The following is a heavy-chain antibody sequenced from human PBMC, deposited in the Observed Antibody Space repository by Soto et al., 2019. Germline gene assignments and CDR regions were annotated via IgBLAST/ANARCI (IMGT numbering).Heavy chain of an antibody. V-gene: IGHV4-4*02. J-gene: IGHJ6*02. CDR3: ARSGLQDV. Sequence: QVQLQESGPGLVKPSGTLSLTCAVSGGSVSSRNWWSWVRQPPGKGLEWSGEINHSGSTNYNPSLKRRVTISVDKSKNQFSLKLSSVTAADSAVYYCARSGLQDVWGQGTTVTVSS. CDR2: INHSGST. D-gene: IGHD5-12*01. CDR1: GGSVSSRNW.